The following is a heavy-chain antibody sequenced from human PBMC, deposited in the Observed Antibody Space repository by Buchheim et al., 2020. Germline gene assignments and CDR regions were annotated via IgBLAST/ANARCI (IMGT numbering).Heavy chain of an antibody. J-gene: IGHJ4*02. Sequence: QVQLQQWGAGLLKPSETLSLTCAVYGGSFSGYYWSWIRQPPGKGLEWIGEINHSGSTNYNPSLKSRVTISVDTSKNQFSLKLSSVTAADTAVYYCARYCSSTSPPETKYYFDYWGQGTL. CDR3: ARYCSSTSPPETKYYFDY. CDR1: GGSFSGYY. D-gene: IGHD2-2*01. CDR2: INHSGST. V-gene: IGHV4-34*01.